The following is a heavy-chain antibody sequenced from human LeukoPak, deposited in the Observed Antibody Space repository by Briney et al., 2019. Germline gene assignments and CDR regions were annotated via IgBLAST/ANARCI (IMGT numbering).Heavy chain of an antibody. D-gene: IGHD6-19*01. CDR3: ARGQWLVRGPNFDY. CDR2: IIPIFGTA. J-gene: IGHJ4*02. Sequence: ASVKVSCKASGGTFRSYAISWVRQAPGQGLEWMGGIIPIFGTANYAQKFQGRVTMTRNTSISTAYMELSSLRSEDTAVYYCARGQWLVRGPNFDYWGQGTLVTLSS. V-gene: IGHV1-69*05. CDR1: GGTFRSYA.